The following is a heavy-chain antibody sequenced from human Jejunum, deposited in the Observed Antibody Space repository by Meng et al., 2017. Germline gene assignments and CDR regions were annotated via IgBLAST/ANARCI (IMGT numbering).Heavy chain of an antibody. CDR3: ASLSRFCFSTTCLGLDP. Sequence: QVQLQESGPGLVKPSGTLSLTCAVSGGSISSSNWWTWVRQPPGKGLEWIGEIYHSGSTNYNPSLKSRITISVDRSKNQFSLKLSSVTAADTAVYYCASLSRFCFSTTCLGLDPWGQGTLVTVSS. CDR1: GGSISSSNW. V-gene: IGHV4-4*02. J-gene: IGHJ5*02. D-gene: IGHD2-2*01. CDR2: IYHSGST.